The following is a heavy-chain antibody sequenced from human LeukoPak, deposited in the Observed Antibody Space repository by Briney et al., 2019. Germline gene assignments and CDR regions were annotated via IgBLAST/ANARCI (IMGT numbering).Heavy chain of an antibody. CDR3: ARHGHCSSSSCSRFGYYYYYMDV. CDR2: INHSGST. CDR1: GGSFSGYY. J-gene: IGHJ6*03. V-gene: IGHV4-34*01. Sequence: SETLSLTCAVYGGSFSGYYWSWISQPPGKGLEWIGEINHSGSTNYNPSLKSRFTISVDTSKNQFSLKLSSVTAADTPVFYCARHGHCSSSSCSRFGYYYYYMDVWGKGTTVTVSS. D-gene: IGHD2-2*01.